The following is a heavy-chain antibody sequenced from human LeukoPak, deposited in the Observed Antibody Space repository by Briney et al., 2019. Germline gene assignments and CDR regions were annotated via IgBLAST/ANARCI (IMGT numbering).Heavy chain of an antibody. V-gene: IGHV3-73*01. CDR1: GFTFSGSA. J-gene: IGHJ4*02. CDR2: IRSKANNYAT. CDR3: ARGQGRQSSF. Sequence: PGGSLRLSCAASGFTFSGSAMHWVRQASGKGLEWVGRIRSKANNYATAYAASVKGRFTISRDNAKNSLYLQMNSLRAEDTAVYYCARGQGRQSSFWGQGTLVTVSS. D-gene: IGHD3-10*01.